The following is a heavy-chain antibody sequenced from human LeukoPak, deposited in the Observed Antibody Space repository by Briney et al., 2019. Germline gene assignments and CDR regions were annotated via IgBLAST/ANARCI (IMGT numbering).Heavy chain of an antibody. CDR3: VYVPAAIADNDY. CDR2: INHSGST. Sequence: SETLSLTCAVYGGSFSGYYWSWIRQPPGKGLEWIGEINHSGSTNYNPSLKSRVTISVDTSKNQFSPKLSSVTAADTAVYYCVYVPAAIADNDYWGQGTLVTVSS. J-gene: IGHJ4*02. D-gene: IGHD2-2*01. V-gene: IGHV4-34*01. CDR1: GGSFSGYY.